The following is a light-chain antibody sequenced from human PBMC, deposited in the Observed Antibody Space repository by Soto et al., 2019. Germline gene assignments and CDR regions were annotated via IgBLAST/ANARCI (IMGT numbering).Light chain of an antibody. J-gene: IGKJ4*01. V-gene: IGKV3-11*01. CDR1: QSVTSY. CDR3: QKRSKWPLT. CDR2: DAF. Sequence: EIVLTQSPATLSLSPGERATLSWRASQSVTSYLAWYQQKPGQAPRLLIYDAFNRATGIPARFSGSGDGTAFTLTSSSRETEDFEVYYCQKRSKWPLTFGGGTKV.